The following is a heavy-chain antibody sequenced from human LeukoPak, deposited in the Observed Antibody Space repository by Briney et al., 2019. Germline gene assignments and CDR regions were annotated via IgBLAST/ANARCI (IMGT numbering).Heavy chain of an antibody. CDR1: GGSISSGDFS. D-gene: IGHD2-8*01. J-gene: IGHJ4*02. CDR3: ARFSNAHGVKFDY. V-gene: IGHV4-31*03. Sequence: SETLSLTCTVSGGSISSGDFSWSWVRQHPEKGLEWIGYIYYSGTAYYSPSLKSRVTMSVDTSKNQFSLKLDSVTAADTAVYYCARFSNAHGVKFDYWGQGTLVTVSS. CDR2: IYYSGTA.